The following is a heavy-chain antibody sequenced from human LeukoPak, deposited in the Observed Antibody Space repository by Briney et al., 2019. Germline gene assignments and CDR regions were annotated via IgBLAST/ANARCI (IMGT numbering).Heavy chain of an antibody. D-gene: IGHD4-17*01. CDR2: FYYSGST. CDR3: ARRQDGDYGSDY. J-gene: IGHJ4*02. CDR1: GGSISRGDYY. V-gene: IGHV4-30-4*08. Sequence: SETLSLTCTVSGGSISRGDYYWSWIRQPPGKGLEWIEYFYYSGSTYYNPSLKSRITISVDTSKNQFSLKLSSVTAADTAVYYCARRQDGDYGSDYWGQGTLVTVSS.